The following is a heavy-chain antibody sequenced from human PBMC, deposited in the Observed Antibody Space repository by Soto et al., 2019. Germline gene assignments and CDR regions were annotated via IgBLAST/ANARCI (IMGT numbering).Heavy chain of an antibody. CDR2: IWYDGSNK. CDR1: GFTFSSYV. D-gene: IGHD5-18*01. CDR3: ARADTAMVIDY. Sequence: PGGSLRLSCAASGFTFSSYVMHWVRQAPGKGLEWVAVIWYDGSNKYYADSVKGRFTISRDNSKNTLYLQMNSLRAEDTAVYYCARADTAMVIDYWGQGTLVTVSS. J-gene: IGHJ4*02. V-gene: IGHV3-33*01.